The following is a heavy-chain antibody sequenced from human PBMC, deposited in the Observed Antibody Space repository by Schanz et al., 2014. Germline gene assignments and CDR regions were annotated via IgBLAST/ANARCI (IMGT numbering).Heavy chain of an antibody. V-gene: IGHV3-NL1*01. Sequence: QVQLVESGGGVVQPGRSLRLSCAASGFTFSNYTMYWVRQAPGKGLEWISSMYINSGSTQYADSVKGRFIISRDSSKNTLFLQMNSLRAEDTAVYFCARDGGRDGYNLAFDVWGQGTLVTVSS. CDR3: ARDGGRDGYNLAFDV. D-gene: IGHD5-12*01. CDR2: MYINSGST. CDR1: GFTFSNYT. J-gene: IGHJ3*01.